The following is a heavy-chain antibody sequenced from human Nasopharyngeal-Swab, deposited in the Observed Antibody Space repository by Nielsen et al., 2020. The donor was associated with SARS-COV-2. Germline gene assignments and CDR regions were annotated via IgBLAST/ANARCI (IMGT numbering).Heavy chain of an antibody. D-gene: IGHD4-17*01. CDR1: GYSFSTYW. CDR3: ARHARATTVDY. J-gene: IGHJ4*02. CDR2: IYPSDSDT. V-gene: IGHV5-51*01. Sequence: GGSLRLSCKGSGYSFSTYWIGWVRKMPGKGLEWMGIIYPSDSDTRYSPSFQGQVTISADKSINTAYLHWSSLKASDTAMYYCARHARATTVDYWGQGTLVTVSS.